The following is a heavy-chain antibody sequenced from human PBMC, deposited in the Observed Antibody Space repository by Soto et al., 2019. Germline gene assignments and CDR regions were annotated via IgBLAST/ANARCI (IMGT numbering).Heavy chain of an antibody. Sequence: ELQLVESGGGLVKPGGSLRLSCAASGFTFSSYSMNWVRQAPGKGLEWVSSISSSSSYIYYADSVKGRFTISRDNAKNSLYLQMNSLRAEDTAVYYCARDGAYDFWSGYYNYWGQGTLVTVSS. J-gene: IGHJ4*02. CDR1: GFTFSSYS. D-gene: IGHD3-3*01. CDR3: ARDGAYDFWSGYYNY. CDR2: ISSSSSYI. V-gene: IGHV3-21*01.